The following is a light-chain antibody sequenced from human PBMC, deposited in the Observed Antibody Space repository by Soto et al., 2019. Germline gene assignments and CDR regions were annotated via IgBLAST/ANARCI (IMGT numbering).Light chain of an antibody. Sequence: QSALTQPASVSGSPGQSITISCTGTSSDVGGYNYVSWYQQQPGKAPKLMIYEVSNRPSGVSNRFSGSKSGNTASLTISGLQAEDEADYYCSSDTSSSTLVFGTGTKVTVL. CDR1: SSDVGGYNY. J-gene: IGLJ1*01. CDR3: SSDTSSSTLV. CDR2: EVS. V-gene: IGLV2-14*01.